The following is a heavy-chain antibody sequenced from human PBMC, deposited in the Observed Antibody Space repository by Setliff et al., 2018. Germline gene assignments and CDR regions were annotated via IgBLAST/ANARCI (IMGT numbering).Heavy chain of an antibody. CDR2: INASNGNT. CDR3: ARESGYYDSSGYQYYFDY. J-gene: IGHJ4*02. V-gene: IGHV1-8*01. CDR1: GYTFTSYD. D-gene: IGHD3-22*01. Sequence: GASVKVSCKASGYTFTSYDINWVRQATGQGLEWMGWINASNGNTDYAQKFQGRVTITTNNSTSTAYMELSSLRSEDTAVYYCARESGYYDSSGYQYYFDYWGQGTLVTVSS.